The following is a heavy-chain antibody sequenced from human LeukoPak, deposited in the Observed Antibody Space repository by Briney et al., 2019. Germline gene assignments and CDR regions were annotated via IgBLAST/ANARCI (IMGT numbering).Heavy chain of an antibody. J-gene: IGHJ4*02. CDR2: IKSKTDGGTT. CDR3: TTDRQIPSPYFDY. V-gene: IGHV3-15*01. CDR1: GFTFSNAW. Sequence: GGSLRLSCAASGFTFSNAWMSWVRQAPGKGLEWVGRIKSKTDGGTTDYAAPVEGRFTISRDDSKNTLYLQMNSLKTEDTAVYYCTTDRQIPSPYFDYWGQGTLVTVSS.